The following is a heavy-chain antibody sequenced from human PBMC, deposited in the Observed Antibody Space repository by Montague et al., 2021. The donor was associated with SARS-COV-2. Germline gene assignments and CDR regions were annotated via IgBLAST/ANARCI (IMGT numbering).Heavy chain of an antibody. CDR2: IHTSGST. V-gene: IGHV4-61*02. CDR1: GVSISYGSYF. Sequence: TLSLTCTVSGVSISYGSYFWTWIRQPAGQGLEWIGRIHTSGSTNYTPSLKSRVAISIDTSKDQFSLELSSVTAAATAVYYCASSHCGGDCYSGQGTLVTVSS. CDR3: ASSHCGGDCY. D-gene: IGHD2-21*02. J-gene: IGHJ4*02.